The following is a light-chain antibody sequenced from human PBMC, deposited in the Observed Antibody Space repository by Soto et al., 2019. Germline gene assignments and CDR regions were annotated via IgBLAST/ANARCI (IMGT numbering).Light chain of an antibody. Sequence: EIVMTQSPATLSVSPGERATLSCRASQSVSDKSAWYQQKPGQAPRLLIFGASTRATGVPARFSGSGSGTEFTLTISSLQSEDFAVYYCQQRSNWPPITFGQGTRLEIK. J-gene: IGKJ5*01. CDR3: QQRSNWPPIT. V-gene: IGKV3-15*01. CDR2: GAS. CDR1: QSVSDK.